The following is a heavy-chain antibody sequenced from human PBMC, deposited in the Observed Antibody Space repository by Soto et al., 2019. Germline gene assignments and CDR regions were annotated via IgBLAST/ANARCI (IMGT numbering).Heavy chain of an antibody. V-gene: IGHV3-30-3*01. J-gene: IGHJ4*02. CDR2: ISYDGSNK. D-gene: IGHD6-19*01. CDR1: GFTFSSYD. CDR3: VRESNSGWLHFDV. Sequence: QVQLVESGGGVVQPGRSLRLSCATSGFTFSSYDMHWVRQAPGKGLEWVAVISYDGSNKYYADSVKGRFTISRDNSKNTLVLQMNSRGTEDTAVYYCVRESNSGWLHFDVWGQGTLVTVSA.